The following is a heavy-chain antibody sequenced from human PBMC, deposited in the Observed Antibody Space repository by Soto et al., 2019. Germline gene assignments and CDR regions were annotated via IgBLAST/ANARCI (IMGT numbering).Heavy chain of an antibody. CDR2: INPSGGST. Sequence: GAPVKVYCKASGYTFTSYYMHWVRQTPGQGLEWMGIINPSGGSTSYAQKFQGRVTMTRDTSTSTVYMELSSLRSEDTAVYYCARGFVTVAIDYWGQGTLVTVSS. CDR3: ARGFVTVAIDY. CDR1: GYTFTSYY. V-gene: IGHV1-46*03. D-gene: IGHD4-4*01. J-gene: IGHJ4*02.